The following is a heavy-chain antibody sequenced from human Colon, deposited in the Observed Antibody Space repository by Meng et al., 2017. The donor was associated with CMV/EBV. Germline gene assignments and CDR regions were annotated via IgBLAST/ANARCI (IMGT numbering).Heavy chain of an antibody. V-gene: IGHV4-39*07. J-gene: IGHJ4*02. CDR2: LYYNGRT. D-gene: IGHD3-16*01. CDR1: GVSISSSSYS. CDR3: AKGDGNYVGALDN. Sequence: VSGVSISSSSYSWNWIRQPPGKGLEWIANLYYNGRTYYNPSLKSRLSISIDTSRNQFSLGLTSVTAADTAFYYCAKGDGNYVGALDNWGQGALVTVSS.